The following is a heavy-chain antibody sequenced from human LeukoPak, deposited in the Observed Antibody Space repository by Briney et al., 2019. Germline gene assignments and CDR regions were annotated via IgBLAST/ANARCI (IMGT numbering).Heavy chain of an antibody. CDR3: ARDDYPYYYMDV. D-gene: IGHD4-11*01. CDR1: GYTFTGYY. J-gene: IGHJ6*03. CDR2: INPNSGGT. V-gene: IGHV1-2*02. Sequence: AASVKVSCKASGYTFTGYYMHWVRQALGQGLEWMGWINPNSGGTNYAQKFQGRVTMTRDTSISTAYMELSRLRSDDTAVYYCARDDYPYYYMDVWGKGTTVTVSS.